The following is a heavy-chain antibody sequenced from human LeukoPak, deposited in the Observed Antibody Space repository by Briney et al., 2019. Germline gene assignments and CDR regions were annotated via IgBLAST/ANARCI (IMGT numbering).Heavy chain of an antibody. CDR2: MNPNSGNT. CDR3: ARVVPAAMNFDY. CDR1: GYTFTSYD. Sequence: ASVKVSCKASGYTFTSYDINWVRQATGQGLEWMGWMNPNSGNTGYAQKFQGRVTMTRNTSISTAYMELSSLRSEDTAVYYCARVVPAAMNFDYWGQGTLVTVSS. V-gene: IGHV1-8*01. J-gene: IGHJ4*02. D-gene: IGHD2-2*01.